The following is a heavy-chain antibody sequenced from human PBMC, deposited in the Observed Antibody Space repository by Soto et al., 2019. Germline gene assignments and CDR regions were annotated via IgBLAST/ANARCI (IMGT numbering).Heavy chain of an antibody. CDR2: IIGSGAIT. J-gene: IGHJ4*02. Sequence: GGSLRLSCVASEFAFNSYAMSWVRQAPGMGLEWVSSIIGSGAITYYADSVKGRFTISRDNSKSTLYLQMNSLRVEDTALYYCAKDARDTGGNSGIDYWGQGTLVTVSS. CDR3: AKDARDTGGNSGIDY. D-gene: IGHD2-21*02. CDR1: EFAFNSYA. V-gene: IGHV3-23*01.